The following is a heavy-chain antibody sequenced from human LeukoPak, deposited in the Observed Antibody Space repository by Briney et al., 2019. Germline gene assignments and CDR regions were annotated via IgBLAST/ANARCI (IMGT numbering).Heavy chain of an antibody. J-gene: IGHJ4*02. D-gene: IGHD3-10*01. CDR2: INHSGST. V-gene: IGHV4-34*01. Sequence: SETLSLTCAVYGGSFSGYYWSWIRQPPGKGLEWIGEINHSGSTNYNPSLKSRLTISVDTSKNQFSLKLSSVTAADTAVCYCARLSPYLGSGSSAFPDDFWGQGTLVTVSS. CDR1: GGSFSGYY. CDR3: ARLSPYLGSGSSAFPDDF.